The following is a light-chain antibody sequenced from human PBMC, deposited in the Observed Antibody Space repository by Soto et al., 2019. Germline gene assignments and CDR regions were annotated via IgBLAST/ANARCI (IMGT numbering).Light chain of an antibody. CDR2: AAS. CDR3: PHHHILPFS. Sequence: DIQMTQSPSSLSASVGDRVTVTCQASHAISNYLNWYQQKPGKAPKLMIYAASNLEAGVPSRFRESRYCTDFTVTTLCLQPQESGSYYCPHHHILPFSFGPGT. CDR1: HAISNY. V-gene: IGKV1-33*01. J-gene: IGKJ3*01.